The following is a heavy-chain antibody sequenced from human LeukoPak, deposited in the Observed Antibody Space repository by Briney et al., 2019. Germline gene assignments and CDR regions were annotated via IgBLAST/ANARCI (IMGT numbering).Heavy chain of an antibody. J-gene: IGHJ6*02. CDR1: GGTFSSYA. CDR3: ARDTAMVDPYYYYGMDV. Sequence: SVKVSCKASGGTFSSYAISWVRQAPGQGLEWMGGIIPIFGTANYAQKFQGRVTITADESTSTAYMELSSLRSEDTAVYYCARDTAMVDPYYYYGMDVWGQGTTVTVS. V-gene: IGHV1-69*13. D-gene: IGHD5-18*01. CDR2: IIPIFGTA.